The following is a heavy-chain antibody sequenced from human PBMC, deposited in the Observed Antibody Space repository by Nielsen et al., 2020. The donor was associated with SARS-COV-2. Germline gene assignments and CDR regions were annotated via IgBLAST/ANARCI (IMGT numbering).Heavy chain of an antibody. CDR2: ISAYNGNT. Sequence: ASVKVSCKASGYTFTSYGISWARQAPGQGLEWMGWISAYNGNTKYAQKLQGRVTMTTDTSTSTAYMELRSLRSDDTAVYYCARDLGDSSDRVFDPWGQGTLVTVSS. V-gene: IGHV1-18*01. CDR1: GYTFTSYG. CDR3: ARDLGDSSDRVFDP. J-gene: IGHJ5*02. D-gene: IGHD3-22*01.